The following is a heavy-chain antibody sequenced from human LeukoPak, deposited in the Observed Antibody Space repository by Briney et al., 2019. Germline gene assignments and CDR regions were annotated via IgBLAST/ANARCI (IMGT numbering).Heavy chain of an antibody. J-gene: IGHJ6*02. Sequence: SETLSLTCPVSTGSISSGVYYWSWIRQHPGKGLEWIGYIYYSGSTYYNPSLKSRVTISVDTSKNQFSLKLSSVTAADTAVYYCARDPYDTYYYGMDVWGQGTTVTVSS. CDR3: ARDPYDTYYYGMDV. D-gene: IGHD3-9*01. CDR1: TGSISSGVYY. CDR2: IYYSGST. V-gene: IGHV4-31*03.